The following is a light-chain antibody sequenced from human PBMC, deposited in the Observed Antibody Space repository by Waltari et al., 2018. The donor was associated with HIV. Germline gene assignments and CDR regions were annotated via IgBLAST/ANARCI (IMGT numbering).Light chain of an antibody. CDR3: QQDYDVPLT. J-gene: IGKJ4*01. V-gene: IGKV1-NL1*01. Sequence: DIQMTQSPSSLSASIGDMVTITCRASHDIGNSVSWFQQQPGKVPRLLVHGTFTLQRGVPSRFSGSGSGTDYTLTISGLQSDDFATYFCQQDYDVPLTFGGGTRVDI. CDR1: HDIGNS. CDR2: GTF.